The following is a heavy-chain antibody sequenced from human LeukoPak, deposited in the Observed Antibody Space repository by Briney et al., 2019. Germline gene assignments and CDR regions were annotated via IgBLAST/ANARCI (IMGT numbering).Heavy chain of an antibody. CDR1: GFTFSSYG. CDR3: ARAKSSGWYWVDY. Sequence: GGSLRLSCAASGFTFSSYGMHWVRQAPGKGLEWVAFIRYDGSNKYYADSVKGRFTISRDNSKNTPYLQMNSLRAEDTAVYYCARAKSSGWYWVDYWGQGTLVTVSS. J-gene: IGHJ4*02. D-gene: IGHD6-19*01. CDR2: IRYDGSNK. V-gene: IGHV3-30*02.